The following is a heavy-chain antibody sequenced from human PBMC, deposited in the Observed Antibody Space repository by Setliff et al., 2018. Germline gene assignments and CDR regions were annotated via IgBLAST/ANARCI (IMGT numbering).Heavy chain of an antibody. Sequence: ASVKVSCKVSGYTFTVYTMNWVRQAPGQGLEWMGRINPNSGGTNYAQKFQGRVTMTSDSSISTAYMELSGLRSDDTAVYYCARGRDFWSGYLVYWGQGTLVTVSS. J-gene: IGHJ4*02. CDR2: INPNSGGT. CDR1: GYTFTVYT. CDR3: ARGRDFWSGYLVY. D-gene: IGHD3-3*01. V-gene: IGHV1-2*06.